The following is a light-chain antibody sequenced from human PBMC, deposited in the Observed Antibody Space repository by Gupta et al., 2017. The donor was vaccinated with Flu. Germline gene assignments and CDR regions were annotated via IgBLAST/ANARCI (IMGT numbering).Light chain of an antibody. CDR1: SSDVGGYDD. Sequence: SSDVGGYDDVSWYQQHPGKAPKVMISDVSKRPSGVPDRFSGSKSGNTASLTISGLQPEDEADYYCGSFAGTYTYWVFGGGTKLTVL. CDR2: DVS. V-gene: IGLV2-11*03. J-gene: IGLJ3*02. CDR3: GSFAGTYTYWV.